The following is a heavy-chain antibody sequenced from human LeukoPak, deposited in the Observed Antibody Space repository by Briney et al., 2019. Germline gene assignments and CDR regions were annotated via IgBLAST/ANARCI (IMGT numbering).Heavy chain of an antibody. Sequence: GGSLRLSCEASGFTFSSYWMSWVRQAPGKGLEWVANIKTDGSEKYYVDSVKGRFTVSRDNAKNSLYLQMNSLRAEDTAVYYCARDYTGYFPWGQGTLVIVSS. CDR3: ARDYTGYFP. CDR1: GFTFSSYW. J-gene: IGHJ5*02. D-gene: IGHD3-9*01. V-gene: IGHV3-7*03. CDR2: IKTDGSEK.